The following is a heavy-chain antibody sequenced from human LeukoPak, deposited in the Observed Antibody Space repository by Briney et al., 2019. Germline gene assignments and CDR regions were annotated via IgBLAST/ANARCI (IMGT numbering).Heavy chain of an antibody. CDR1: GVFISGYY. D-gene: IGHD5-12*01. J-gene: IGHJ5*02. V-gene: IGHV4-4*09. CDR3: AKRQGPMSGDYDYFDP. CDR2: IHSGGYT. Sequence: SETLSLNCTVSGVFISGYYWSWMRQSPGQGLEWIAYIHSGGYTNYNPPLRSRVTIPVDPSRNRFSLQVTSVTAADTAVYFCAKRQGPMSGDYDYFDPWGQGILVTVSS.